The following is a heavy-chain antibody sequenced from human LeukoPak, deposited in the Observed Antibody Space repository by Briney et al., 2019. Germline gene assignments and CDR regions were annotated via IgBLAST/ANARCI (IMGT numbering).Heavy chain of an antibody. CDR3: ASGIQLRLYGY. J-gene: IGHJ4*02. CDR1: GGSVSSGSHY. D-gene: IGHD5-18*01. Sequence: SETLSLTCTVSGGSVSSGSHYWSWIRQPPGKGLEWIGYIYYSGSTNYNPSLKSRVTISVDTSKNQFSLKLSSVTAADTAVYYCASGIQLRLYGYWGQGTLVTVSS. CDR2: IYYSGST. V-gene: IGHV4-61*01.